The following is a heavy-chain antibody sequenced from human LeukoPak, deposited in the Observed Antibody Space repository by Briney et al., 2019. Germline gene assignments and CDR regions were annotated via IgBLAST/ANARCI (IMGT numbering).Heavy chain of an antibody. CDR1: GFTFSSYW. CDR2: INSDGSST. J-gene: IGHJ4*02. Sequence: GGSLRLSCAASGFTFSSYWMHWVRQAPGKGLVWVSRINSDGSSTSYADSVKGRFTISRDNAKNTLYLQMNSLRAEDTAVYYCTTDLKESGSDTTTGFQYWGQGTLVTVSS. CDR3: TTDLKESGSDTTTGFQY. D-gene: IGHD1-26*01. V-gene: IGHV3-74*01.